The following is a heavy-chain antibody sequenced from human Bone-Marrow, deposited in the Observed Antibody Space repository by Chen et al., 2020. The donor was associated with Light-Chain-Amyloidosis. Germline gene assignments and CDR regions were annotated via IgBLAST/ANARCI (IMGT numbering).Heavy chain of an antibody. Sequence: EVQPEQSGPEVKKPGESLKVSWKGSGYTLPNYWIGWVRPMPGKGLEWMGVIYPDDSDARYSPSFEGQVTISADKSITTAYLQWRSLKASDTAMYYCARRRDGYNFDYWGQGTLVTVSS. V-gene: IGHV5-51*01. CDR1: GYTLPNYW. D-gene: IGHD5-12*01. CDR2: IYPDDSDA. CDR3: ARRRDGYNFDY. J-gene: IGHJ4*02.